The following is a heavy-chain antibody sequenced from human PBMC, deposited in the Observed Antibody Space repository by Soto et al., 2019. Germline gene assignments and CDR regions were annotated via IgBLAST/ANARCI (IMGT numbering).Heavy chain of an antibody. V-gene: IGHV4-30-4*01. CDR3: ARALGSGFLVS. J-gene: IGHJ4*02. CDR1: GGSISSGDYY. Sequence: QVQLQESGPGLVKPSQTLSLTCTVSGGSISSGDYYWSWIRQPPGKGLEWIGYIYYSGSTSYNPSLRSRVTISAATSKNPFSRKLSSVTAADTAVYYCARALGSGFLVSWGQGTLVTVSS. D-gene: IGHD3-10*01. CDR2: IYYSGST.